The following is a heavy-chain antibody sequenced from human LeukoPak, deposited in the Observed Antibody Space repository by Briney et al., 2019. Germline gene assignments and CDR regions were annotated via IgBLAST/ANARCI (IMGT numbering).Heavy chain of an antibody. D-gene: IGHD2-21*02. V-gene: IGHV1-2*02. CDR3: ARGAYIHIVVVTAIYYYGMDV. CDR2: INPNSGGT. Sequence: ASVKVSCKASGYTFTGCYMHWVRRAPGQGLGWMGWINPNSGGTNYAQQFQGRVNMTRDTSISPAYMELSRLRSDDTAVYYCARGAYIHIVVVTAIYYYGMDVWGQGTTVTVSS. CDR1: GYTFTGCY. J-gene: IGHJ6*02.